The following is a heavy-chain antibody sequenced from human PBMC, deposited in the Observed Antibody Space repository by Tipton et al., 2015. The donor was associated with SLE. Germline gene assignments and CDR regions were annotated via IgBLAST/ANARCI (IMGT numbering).Heavy chain of an antibody. Sequence: TLSLTCAIYSGSFSGYHWSWIRQSPGKGLEWIGEINYSGSTNYNPSLKSRVTISIGTSKNQLSLILSSVTAADTAVYYCARGVAHFYDSGSFDIWGQGTLVTVSS. CDR1: SGSFSGYH. CDR3: ARGVAHFYDSGSFDI. V-gene: IGHV4-34*01. CDR2: INYSGST. D-gene: IGHD2/OR15-2a*01. J-gene: IGHJ3*02.